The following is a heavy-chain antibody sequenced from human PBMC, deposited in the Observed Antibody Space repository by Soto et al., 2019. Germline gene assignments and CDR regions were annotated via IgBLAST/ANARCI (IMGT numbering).Heavy chain of an antibody. CDR3: AKDQGSSWYWFDP. V-gene: IGHV3-23*01. D-gene: IGHD6-13*01. Sequence: GSLRRSCAAAGFTFGNYAMTWVRQAPGKGLEWVSRISGSGGSTYYADSVKGRFTISRDNSKNTLYLQMNSLRAEDTAVYYCAKDQGSSWYWFDPWGQGTLVTVSS. CDR2: ISGSGGST. J-gene: IGHJ5*02. CDR1: GFTFGNYA.